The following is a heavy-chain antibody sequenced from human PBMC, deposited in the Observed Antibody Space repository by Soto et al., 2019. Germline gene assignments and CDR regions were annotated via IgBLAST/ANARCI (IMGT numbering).Heavy chain of an antibody. D-gene: IGHD3-9*01. CDR2: ISYDGSNK. V-gene: IGHV3-30-3*01. CDR3: AREYYDLLTGYYIHGTLDY. Sequence: GSLRLSCAASGFTFSSYAMHWVRQAPGKGLEWVAVISYDGSNKYYADSVKGRFTISRDNSKNTLSLQMNSLRAEDTAVYYCAREYYDLLTGYYIHGTLDYWGQGTLVTVSS. J-gene: IGHJ4*02. CDR1: GFTFSSYA.